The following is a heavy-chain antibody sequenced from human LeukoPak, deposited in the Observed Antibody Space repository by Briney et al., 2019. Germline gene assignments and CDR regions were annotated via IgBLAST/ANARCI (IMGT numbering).Heavy chain of an antibody. CDR1: GGTFSSYA. CDR2: IIPIFGTA. V-gene: IGHV1-69*13. Sequence: ASVKVSCKASGGTFSSYAISWVRQAPGQGLEWMGGIIPIFGTANYAQKFQGRVTITADESTSTAYIELSSLRSEDTAVYYCARVEPDKGARRDGYNWNYWGQGTLVTVSS. J-gene: IGHJ4*02. D-gene: IGHD5-24*01. CDR3: ARVEPDKGARRDGYNWNY.